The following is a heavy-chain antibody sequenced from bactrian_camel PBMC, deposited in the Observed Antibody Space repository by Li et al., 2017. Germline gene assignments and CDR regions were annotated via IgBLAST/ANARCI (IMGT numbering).Heavy chain of an antibody. CDR1: GYTYASHC. Sequence: QVQLVESGGGSVQAGGSLRLSCTASGYTYASHCMGWFRQAPGREREGVALIRSSDGITAHADSVKGRFTISQDNAKNTLQLQMNSLKPEDTAVYYCAADLGWCGRQPLQREFRNWGQGTQVTVS. CDR3: AADLGWCGRQPLQREFRN. V-gene: IGHV3S63*01. J-gene: IGHJ4*01. CDR2: IRSSDGIT. D-gene: IGHD5*01.